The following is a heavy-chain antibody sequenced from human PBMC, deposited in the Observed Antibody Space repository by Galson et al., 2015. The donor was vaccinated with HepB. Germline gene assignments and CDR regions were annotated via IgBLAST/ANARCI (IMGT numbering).Heavy chain of an antibody. D-gene: IGHD2-15*01. CDR3: ARDHLTRILGSFFDP. CDR1: GFTFSSYS. Sequence: SLRLSCAASGFTFSSYSMNWVRQAPGKGLEWVSSISSSSSYIYYADSVKGRFTISRDNAKNSLYLQMNSLRAEDTAVYYCARDHLTRILGSFFDPWGQGTLVTVSS. J-gene: IGHJ5*02. V-gene: IGHV3-21*01. CDR2: ISSSSSYI.